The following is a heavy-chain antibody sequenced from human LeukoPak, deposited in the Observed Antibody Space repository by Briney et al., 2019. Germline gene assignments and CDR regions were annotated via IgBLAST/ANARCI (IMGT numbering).Heavy chain of an antibody. J-gene: IGHJ4*02. CDR1: GFTFSNYD. V-gene: IGHV3-21*01. CDR2: ISRRSSYI. D-gene: IGHD6-19*01. CDR3: AREGNSGWYLDY. Sequence: GGSLRLSCAASGFTFSNYDMNWVRQAPGKGLKWVSSISRRSSYINYADSVKGRFTISRDNAKNSLYLQMNSLRAEDTAVYYCAREGNSGWYLDYWGQGTLVTVSS.